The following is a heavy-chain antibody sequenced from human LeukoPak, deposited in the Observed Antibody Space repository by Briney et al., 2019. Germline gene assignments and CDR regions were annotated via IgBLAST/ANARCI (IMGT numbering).Heavy chain of an antibody. CDR2: ISYGGSNK. D-gene: IGHD1-26*01. CDR3: AKVLGSYLLQYAFDI. V-gene: IGHV3-30*18. CDR1: GFTFSIHG. Sequence: QPGGSLRLSCAASGFTFSIHGMHWVRQAPGKGLEWVADISYGGSNKYYADSVKGRFNISRDNSKSTLYLQMNSLRAEDTAVYYCAKVLGSYLLQYAFDIWGQGTMVTVSS. J-gene: IGHJ3*02.